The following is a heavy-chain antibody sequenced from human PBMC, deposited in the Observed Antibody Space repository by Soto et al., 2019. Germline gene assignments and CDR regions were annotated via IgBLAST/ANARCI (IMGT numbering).Heavy chain of an antibody. CDR3: ARSYYYDSSGYLVPFDY. J-gene: IGHJ4*02. Sequence: LRLSCAASGFTFSSYSMNCVRQAPGKGLEWVSYISSSSSTIYYADSVKGRFTISRDNAKNSLYLQMNSLRDEETAVYYCARSYYYDSSGYLVPFDYWGQGTLVTVSS. CDR2: ISSSSSTI. CDR1: GFTFSSYS. D-gene: IGHD3-22*01. V-gene: IGHV3-48*02.